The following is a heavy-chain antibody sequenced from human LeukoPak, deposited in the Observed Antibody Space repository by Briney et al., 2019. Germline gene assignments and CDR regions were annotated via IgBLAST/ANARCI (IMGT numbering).Heavy chain of an antibody. Sequence: PGGSLRLSCAGSGFIFSSYWMHWVRQAPGKGLMWVSRIKTDGSTKYYADSVKGRFTVSRDNSKNTLYLQMNSLRAEDTAVYYCAKLTMVRGAPYWGQGTLVTVSS. J-gene: IGHJ4*02. CDR2: IKTDGSTK. V-gene: IGHV3-74*01. CDR3: AKLTMVRGAPY. D-gene: IGHD3-10*01. CDR1: GFIFSSYW.